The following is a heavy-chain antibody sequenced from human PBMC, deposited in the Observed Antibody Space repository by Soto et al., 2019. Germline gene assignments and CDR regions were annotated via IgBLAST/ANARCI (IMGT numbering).Heavy chain of an antibody. CDR2: IYWYDYK. Sequence: QITLKASGPTLVKPTQTLTLTCTFSGFSLTTSGVGVGWIRQPPGKALAWLALIYWYDYKRYSQYLKSRLTVTKDPSQTPLVPTLTNMDPANTATYFRAHRTTRVTWWFDPLGQGTLVTVSS. D-gene: IGHD4-17*01. CDR1: GFSLTTSGVG. V-gene: IGHV2-5*01. CDR3: AHRTTRVTWWFDP. J-gene: IGHJ5*02.